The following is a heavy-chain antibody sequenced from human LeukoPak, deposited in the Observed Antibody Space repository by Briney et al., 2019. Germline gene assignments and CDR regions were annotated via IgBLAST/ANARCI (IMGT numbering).Heavy chain of an antibody. Sequence: GRSLRLSCAASGFTFSSYAMHWVRQAPGKGLEWVAVISYDGSNKYYADSVKGRFTISRDNSKNTLYLQMNSLRAEDTAVYYCAREVSQYYDYVWGSYRLFDYWGQGTLVTVSS. V-gene: IGHV3-30-3*01. CDR3: AREVSQYYDYVWGSYRLFDY. D-gene: IGHD3-16*02. CDR1: GFTFSSYA. CDR2: ISYDGSNK. J-gene: IGHJ4*02.